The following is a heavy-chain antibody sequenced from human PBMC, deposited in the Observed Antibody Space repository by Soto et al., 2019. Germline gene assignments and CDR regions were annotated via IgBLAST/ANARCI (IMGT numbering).Heavy chain of an antibody. D-gene: IGHD5-12*01. CDR1: GGTFSSYA. CDR2: IIPIFGTA. J-gene: IGHJ4*02. CDR3: ARDKREYSGYDSHYFDY. Sequence: SVKVSCKASGGTFSSYAISWVRQAPGQGLEWMGGIIPIFGTANYAQKFQGRVTITADESTSTAYMELSSLRSEDTAVYYCARDKREYSGYDSHYFDYWGQGTLVTVSS. V-gene: IGHV1-69*13.